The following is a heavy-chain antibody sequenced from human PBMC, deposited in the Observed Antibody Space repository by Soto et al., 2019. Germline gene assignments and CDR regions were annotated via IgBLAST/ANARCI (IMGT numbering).Heavy chain of an antibody. CDR3: AQGCGSNCDVGGI. J-gene: IGHJ4*02. Sequence: EVQLLESGGGSVQPGGSLRVSCAASGFTFSSYAMTWVRQAPGKGLEWVSGITGSGDNTYYADSVKGRFTVSRDNSKNTVYLKMSSLRPEDTAVYYCAQGCGSNCDVGGIWGQGTLVSVSS. CDR1: GFTFSSYA. V-gene: IGHV3-23*01. CDR2: ITGSGDNT. D-gene: IGHD2-21*02.